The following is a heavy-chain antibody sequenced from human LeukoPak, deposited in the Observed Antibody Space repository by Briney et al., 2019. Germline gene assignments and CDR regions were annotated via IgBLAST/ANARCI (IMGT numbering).Heavy chain of an antibody. Sequence: ASLKVSCKASGYTFTSYGISWVRQAPGQGLEWMIWISAYNGNTNYAQKLQGRVTMTTDTSTSTAYMELSSLRYDDTAVYYCATNILVRDIINWFDPWGQGTLVTVSS. CDR1: GYTFTSYG. CDR3: ATNILVRDIINWFDP. V-gene: IGHV1-18*01. CDR2: ISAYNGNT. D-gene: IGHD3-10*01. J-gene: IGHJ5*02.